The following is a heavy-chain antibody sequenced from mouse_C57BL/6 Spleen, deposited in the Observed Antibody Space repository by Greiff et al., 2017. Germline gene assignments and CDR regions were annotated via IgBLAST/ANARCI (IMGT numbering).Heavy chain of an antibody. CDR3: ARTYYYGGSYDYFDY. V-gene: IGHV1-59*01. CDR2: IDPSDSYT. D-gene: IGHD1-1*01. Sequence: QVQLQQPGAELVRPGTSVKLSCKASGYTFTSYWMHWVKQRPGQGLEWIGVIDPSDSYTNYNQKLKGKATLTVDTSSSTAYMQLSSLTSEDSAVYYCARTYYYGGSYDYFDYWGQGTTLTVSS. J-gene: IGHJ2*01. CDR1: GYTFTSYW.